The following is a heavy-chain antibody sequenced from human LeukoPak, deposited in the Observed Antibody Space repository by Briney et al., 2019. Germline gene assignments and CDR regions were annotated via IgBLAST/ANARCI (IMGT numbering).Heavy chain of an antibody. CDR2: ISSSGSTI. V-gene: IGHV3-11*01. CDR1: GFTFSDYY. CDR3: AREEYSSSSVDY. D-gene: IGHD6-6*01. J-gene: IGHJ4*02. Sequence: PGGSLRLSSAASGFTFSDYYMSWIRQAPGKGLEWVSYISSSGSTIYYADSVKGRFTISRDNAKNSLYLQMNSLRAEDTAVYYCAREEYSSSSVDYWGQGTLVTVSS.